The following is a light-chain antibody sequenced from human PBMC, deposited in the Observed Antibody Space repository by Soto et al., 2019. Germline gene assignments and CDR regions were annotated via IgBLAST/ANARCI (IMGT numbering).Light chain of an antibody. V-gene: IGKV3-20*01. CDR3: QQYGSSPRA. CDR1: QSVSSSY. CDR2: DAT. J-gene: IGKJ1*01. Sequence: EIVLTQSPGTLSLSPGERASLSCRASQSVSSSYLAWYQQKPGQAPRLLIYDATSRATGIPDRFRGLGSGTDFTLIISRLEHEDFEVYYCQQYGSSPRALGQGTKVDIK.